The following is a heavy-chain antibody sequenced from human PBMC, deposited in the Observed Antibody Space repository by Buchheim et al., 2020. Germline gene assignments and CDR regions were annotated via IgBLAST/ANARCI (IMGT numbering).Heavy chain of an antibody. CDR2: IKQDGSEK. CDR3: ARAPALSCFDY. Sequence: EVQLVESGGGLVQPGGSLRLSCEASGFTFSNYWMTWVRQAPGKGLEWVANIKQDGSEKYYVDSVKGRFTISRDHAKNSLYLQMNSLRAEDTAMYYCARAPALSCFDYWGQGTL. V-gene: IGHV3-7*03. D-gene: IGHD2-2*01. CDR1: GFTFSNYW. J-gene: IGHJ4*02.